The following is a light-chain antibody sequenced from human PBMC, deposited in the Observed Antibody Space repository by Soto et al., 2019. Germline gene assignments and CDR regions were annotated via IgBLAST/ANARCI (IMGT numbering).Light chain of an antibody. Sequence: EVVLTQSPATLSLSPGDRATLSCRASQRIGTYLAWYQQKTGQAPSLLIYDTSNRATGVPARFSGSGSGTDFTLTISSLEPEDFAVYFCQHRSNSPPTWTFGQETKVEIK. CDR3: QHRSNSPPTWT. J-gene: IGKJ1*01. V-gene: IGKV3-11*01. CDR2: DTS. CDR1: QRIGTY.